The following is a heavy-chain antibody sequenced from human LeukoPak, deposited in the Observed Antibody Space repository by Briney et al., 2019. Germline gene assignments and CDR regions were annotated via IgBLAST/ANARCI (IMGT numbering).Heavy chain of an antibody. J-gene: IGHJ4*02. Sequence: PGGSLRLSCAASGFTFSSYAMSWVRQAPGKGLEWVSAIGGSGSSTYYADSVKGRFTISRDNSKNALYLQMNSLRAEDTAVYYCATPLTVTSESFDYWGQGTLVTVSS. CDR3: ATPLTVTSESFDY. V-gene: IGHV3-23*01. D-gene: IGHD4-17*01. CDR1: GFTFSSYA. CDR2: IGGSGSST.